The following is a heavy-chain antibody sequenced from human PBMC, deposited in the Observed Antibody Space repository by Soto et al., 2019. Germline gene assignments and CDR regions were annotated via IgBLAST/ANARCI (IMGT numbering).Heavy chain of an antibody. D-gene: IGHD3-22*01. CDR2: ISTSSGTI. V-gene: IGHV3-48*01. J-gene: IGHJ4*02. Sequence: EVQLVESGGGLLQPGGSLRLSCAASGFTFNTYAMNWVRQAPGKGLEWVAYISTSSGTIYYANSVKGRFTISRDNAKNSLYLQMSSLRAEDTAVYYCVRGHQGLNYYDTVGRGRNLDCWCQGTLITVS. CDR3: VRGHQGLNYYDTVGRGRNLDC. CDR1: GFTFNTYA.